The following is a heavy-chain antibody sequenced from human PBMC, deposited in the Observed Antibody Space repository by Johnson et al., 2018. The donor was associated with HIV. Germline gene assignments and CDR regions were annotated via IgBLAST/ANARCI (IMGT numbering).Heavy chain of an antibody. V-gene: IGHV3-30*14. CDR3: ARDRDSGYDYPGAFDI. J-gene: IGHJ3*02. Sequence: QMLLVESGGGVVQPGRSLRLSCAASGFTFSSYAMHWVRQAPGKGLEWVAVISYDGSKKYHADSVKGRFTISRDNSKNTLYLQMNSLRAEDTAVYYCARDRDSGYDYPGAFDIWGQGTMVTVSS. D-gene: IGHD5-12*01. CDR1: GFTFSSYA. CDR2: ISYDGSKK.